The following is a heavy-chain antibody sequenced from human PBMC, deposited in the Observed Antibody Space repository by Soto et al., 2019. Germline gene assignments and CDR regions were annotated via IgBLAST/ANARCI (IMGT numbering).Heavy chain of an antibody. CDR2: IYHSGST. CDR1: GGSISSSNW. V-gene: IGHV4-4*02. D-gene: IGHD3-3*01. CDR3: AGAGIFGVVIIGYYCYGMDV. Sequence: SETLSLTCAVSGGSISSSNWWSWVRQPPGKGLEWIGEIYHSGSTNYNPSLKSRVTISIDKSKNKFSLKLNSLTAADTAVYYCAGAGIFGVVIIGYYCYGMDVWGQGTPVTVSS. J-gene: IGHJ6*02.